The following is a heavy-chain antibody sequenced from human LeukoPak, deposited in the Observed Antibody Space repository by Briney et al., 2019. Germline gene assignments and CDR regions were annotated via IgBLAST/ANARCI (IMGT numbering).Heavy chain of an antibody. V-gene: IGHV1-46*01. CDR2: IAPSVDTT. D-gene: IGHD1-26*01. Sequence: ASVKVSCKSFGSTFTNYLLHWVRQAPGQGLEWVGRIAPSVDTTNYAQKFRGRVTMTRDTSTSTVYMELSSLRVEDTAIYYCARDRPTGSYYSIDYWGQGTLATVSS. CDR1: GSTFTNYL. CDR3: ARDRPTGSYYSIDY. J-gene: IGHJ4*02.